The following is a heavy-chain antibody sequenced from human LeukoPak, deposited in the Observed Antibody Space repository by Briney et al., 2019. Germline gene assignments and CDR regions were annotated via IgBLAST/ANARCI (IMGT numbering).Heavy chain of an antibody. V-gene: IGHV1-2*02. CDR3: ARANFLYCSSTTCLFDY. CDR2: INPNDGDT. J-gene: IGHJ4*02. CDR1: GYTFTDYY. D-gene: IGHD2-2*01. Sequence: ASVKVSFKASGYTFTDYYMHWVRQPPGQGFGWMGWINPNDGDTNYAQKFQGRVTMTRGTSISTAHMEVSRLRSDDTAVYYCARANFLYCSSTTCLFDYWGQGTLVTVSS.